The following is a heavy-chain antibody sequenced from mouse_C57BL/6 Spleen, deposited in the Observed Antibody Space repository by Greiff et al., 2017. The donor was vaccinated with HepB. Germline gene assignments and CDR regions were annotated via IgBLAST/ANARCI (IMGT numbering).Heavy chain of an antibody. J-gene: IGHJ2*01. V-gene: IGHV5-6*02. Sequence: DVMLVESGGDLVKPGGSLKLSCAASGFTFSSYGMSWVRQTPDKRLEWVATISSGGSYTYYPDSVKGRFTISRDNAKNTLYLQMSSLKSEDTAMYYCARHAYGSSSSFDYWGQGTTLTVSS. CDR2: ISSGGSYT. D-gene: IGHD1-1*01. CDR3: ARHAYGSSSSFDY. CDR1: GFTFSSYG.